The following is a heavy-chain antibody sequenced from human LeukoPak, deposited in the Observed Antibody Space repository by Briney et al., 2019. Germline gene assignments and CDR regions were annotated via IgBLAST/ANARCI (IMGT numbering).Heavy chain of an antibody. D-gene: IGHD4-17*01. CDR2: IYHSGST. CDR3: ASYGDYATLDY. J-gene: IGHJ4*02. Sequence: SQTLSLTCAVSGGSISSGGYSWSWIRQPPGKGLEWIGYIYHSGSTYYNPSLKSRVTISVDRSKNQFSLKLSSVTAADTAVYYCASYGDYATLDYWGQGTLVTVSS. V-gene: IGHV4-30-2*01. CDR1: GGSISSGGYS.